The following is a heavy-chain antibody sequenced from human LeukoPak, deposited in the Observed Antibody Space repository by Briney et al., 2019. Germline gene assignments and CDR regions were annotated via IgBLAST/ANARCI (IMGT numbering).Heavy chain of an antibody. V-gene: IGHV3-74*01. Sequence: PGGSLRLSCAASGFTFSSYWMHWVRQGPGIGLVWVSRINGEGSIVNYADSVKGRFTISRDNANNSLFLQMNSLRAEDTAVYYCARARQWPVQAYYFDYWGQGTLVTVSS. J-gene: IGHJ4*02. CDR2: INGEGSIV. CDR3: ARARQWPVQAYYFDY. D-gene: IGHD6-19*01. CDR1: GFTFSSYW.